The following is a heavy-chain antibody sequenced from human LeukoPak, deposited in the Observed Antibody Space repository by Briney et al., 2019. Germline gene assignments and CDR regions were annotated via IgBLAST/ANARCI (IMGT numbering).Heavy chain of an antibody. CDR2: IYYTGSTNY. CDR1: GASIRSYY. V-gene: IGHV4-59*08. Sequence: ASETLSLTCTVSGASIRSYYWSWIRQPPGKGLECIGYIYYTGSTNYNYNPSLKSRVTISVDTSKNQFSLKLSSVTAADTAVYYCARHGPRRDGYNYDYWGPGTLVTVSS. D-gene: IGHD5-24*01. CDR3: ARHGPRRDGYNYDY. J-gene: IGHJ4*02.